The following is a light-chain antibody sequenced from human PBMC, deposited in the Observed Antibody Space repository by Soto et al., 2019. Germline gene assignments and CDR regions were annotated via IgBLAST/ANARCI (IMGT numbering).Light chain of an antibody. V-gene: IGKV3-20*01. CDR1: QSVSSSY. Sequence: EIVLTQSPGTLSLSPGERATLSCRXSQSVSSSYLAWYQQKPGQAPRLLIYGASSRATGIPDRFSGSGSGTDFTLTISRLEPEDFAVYYCQQYGSSRAFGQGTKVDIK. J-gene: IGKJ1*01. CDR2: GAS. CDR3: QQYGSSRA.